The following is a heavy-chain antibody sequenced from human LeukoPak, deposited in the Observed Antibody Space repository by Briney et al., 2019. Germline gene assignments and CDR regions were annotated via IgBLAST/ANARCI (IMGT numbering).Heavy chain of an antibody. CDR3: ARERGYKNYYDSSGYSSSRAFDI. J-gene: IGHJ3*02. V-gene: IGHV3-30*04. CDR1: GFTFSSYA. Sequence: GGSLRLSCAASGFTFSSYAMHWVRQAPGKGLEWVSVISYDGSNKYHAGSVNGRFTISRDNSKNTLYLQMNSLRVEDTAVYYCARERGYKNYYDSSGYSSSRAFDIWGQGTMVSVSS. D-gene: IGHD3-22*01. CDR2: ISYDGSNK.